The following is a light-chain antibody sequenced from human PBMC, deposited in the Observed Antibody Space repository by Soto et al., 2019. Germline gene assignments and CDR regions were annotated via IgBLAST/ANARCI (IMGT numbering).Light chain of an antibody. J-gene: IGKJ3*01. CDR3: QQNYGTPLT. Sequence: DTQMTQSPSSLSASVGDRVTITCRASQTITTHLNWYQQRPGKAPKLLIYAASRLQAGVPSRFSGSGSGTDFTLTISSLQPEDFGTYYCQQNYGTPLTFGPGTKVDIK. V-gene: IGKV1-39*01. CDR2: AAS. CDR1: QTITTH.